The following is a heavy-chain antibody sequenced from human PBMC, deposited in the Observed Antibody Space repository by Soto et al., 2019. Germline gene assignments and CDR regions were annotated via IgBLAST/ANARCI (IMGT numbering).Heavy chain of an antibody. Sequence: QAQLMQSGAEVKEPGSSVKVSCKASGGTFSGYAISWVRQAPGQGLEWLGGIIPIFGITNYAQKFQNRLTSAADESSATVYMDLRFLTSEDSAIYYCARDPRSITGTTSSEDFQHWGQGTLVSVS. V-gene: IGHV1-69*01. D-gene: IGHD1-1*01. CDR2: IIPIFGIT. CDR1: GGTFSGYA. J-gene: IGHJ1*01. CDR3: ARDPRSITGTTSSEDFQH.